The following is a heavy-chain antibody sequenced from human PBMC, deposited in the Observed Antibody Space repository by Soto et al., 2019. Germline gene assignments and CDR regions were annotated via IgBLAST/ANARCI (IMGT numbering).Heavy chain of an antibody. CDR2: ISSSSSTI. J-gene: IGHJ6*02. Sequence: GGSLRVSCAASGFTFSSYSMNWVRQAPGKGLEWVSYISSSSSTIYYADSVKGRFTISRDNAKNSLYLQMNSLRAEDTAVYYCLEYWHGLDVWGQGTTVTVSS. V-gene: IGHV3-48*01. CDR1: GFTFSSYS. CDR3: LEYWHGLDV. D-gene: IGHD2-8*02.